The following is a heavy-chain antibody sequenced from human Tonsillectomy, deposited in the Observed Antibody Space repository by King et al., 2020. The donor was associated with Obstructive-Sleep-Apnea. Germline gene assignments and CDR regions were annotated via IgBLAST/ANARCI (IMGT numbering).Heavy chain of an antibody. J-gene: IGHJ6*02. CDR2: IGPAGDP. D-gene: IGHD4-17*01. Sequence: DVQLVESGGGLVQPGGSLRLSCAASGFTFSSHDMYWVRQVPGKGLEWVSGIGPAGDPYYPGSVKGRFTISRENANKSLYLQMNSLGPGDTAVYYCARALREEGYYYYGMDVWGQGTTVTVSS. V-gene: IGHV3-13*05. CDR3: ARALREEGYYYYGMDV. CDR1: GFTFSSHD.